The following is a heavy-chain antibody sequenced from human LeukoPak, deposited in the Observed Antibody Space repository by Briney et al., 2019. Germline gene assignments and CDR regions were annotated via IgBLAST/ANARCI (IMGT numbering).Heavy chain of an antibody. V-gene: IGHV3-11*01. CDR2: ISSSGSTI. CDR3: ARVWRLRDGVVVYYYYYMDV. D-gene: IGHD3-3*01. J-gene: IGHJ6*03. CDR1: GFTFSDYY. Sequence: PGGSLRLSCAASGFTFSDYYMSWIRQAPGKGLEWVSYISSSGSTIYYADSVKGRFTISRDNAKNSLYLQMNSLRAEDTAVCYCARVWRLRDGVVVYYYYYMDVWGKGTTVTVSS.